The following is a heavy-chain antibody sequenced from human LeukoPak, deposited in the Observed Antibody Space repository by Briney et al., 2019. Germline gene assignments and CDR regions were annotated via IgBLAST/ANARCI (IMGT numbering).Heavy chain of an antibody. D-gene: IGHD2-15*01. Sequence: SETLSLTCTVSGGSISSSSYYWGWIRQPPGKGLEWIGSIYYSGSTYYNPSLKSRVTISVDTSKNQFSLKLSSVTAADTAVYYCARDFEDPGSSLYNWFDPWGQGTLVTVSS. CDR3: ARDFEDPGSSLYNWFDP. CDR2: IYYSGST. CDR1: GGSISSSSYY. V-gene: IGHV4-39*07. J-gene: IGHJ5*02.